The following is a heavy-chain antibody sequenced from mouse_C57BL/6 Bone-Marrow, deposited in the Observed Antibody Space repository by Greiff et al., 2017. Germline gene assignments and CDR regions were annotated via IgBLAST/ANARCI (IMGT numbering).Heavy chain of an antibody. CDR1: GYTFTDYN. CDR2: INPNNGGT. J-gene: IGHJ4*01. D-gene: IGHD1-1*01. Sequence: VQLQQSGPELVKPGASVKMSCKASGYTFTDYNMHWVKQSHGKSLEWIGYINPNNGGTSYNQKFKGKATLTVNKSSSTAYMELRSLTSEDSAVYYCARYCLYYYGSRYYAMDYWGQGTSVTVSS. V-gene: IGHV1-22*01. CDR3: ARYCLYYYGSRYYAMDY.